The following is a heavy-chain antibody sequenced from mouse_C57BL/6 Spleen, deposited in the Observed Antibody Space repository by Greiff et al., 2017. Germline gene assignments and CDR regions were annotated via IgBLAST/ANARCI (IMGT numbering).Heavy chain of an antibody. CDR1: GYTFTSYY. Sequence: LQQSGAELVRPGASVKMSCKASGYTFTSYYMHWVKQTPRQGLEWIGAIYPGNGDTSYNQKFKGNATLTVDKSSSTAYMQLSSLTSEDSAVSFCARKLRLPPGYFDYWGQGTTLTVSS. D-gene: IGHD3-2*02. CDR3: ARKLRLPPGYFDY. V-gene: IGHV1-12*01. CDR2: IYPGNGDT. J-gene: IGHJ2*01.